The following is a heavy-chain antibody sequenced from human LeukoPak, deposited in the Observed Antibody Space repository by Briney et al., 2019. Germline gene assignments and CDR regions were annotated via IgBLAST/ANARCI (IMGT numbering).Heavy chain of an antibody. J-gene: IGHJ4*02. CDR1: GFTFPNAW. V-gene: IGHV3-21*01. CDR2: ISSSSSYI. Sequence: GSLRLSCAASGFTFPNAWLNWVRQAPGKGLEWVSSISSSSSYIYYADLVKGRFTISRDNAKNSLYLQMNSLRAEDTAVYYCARDSSSWYEWAYWGQGTLVTVSS. CDR3: ARDSSSWYEWAY. D-gene: IGHD6-13*01.